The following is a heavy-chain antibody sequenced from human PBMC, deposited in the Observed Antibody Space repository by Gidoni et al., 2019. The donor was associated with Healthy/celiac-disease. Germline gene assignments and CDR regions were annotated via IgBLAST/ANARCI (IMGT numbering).Heavy chain of an antibody. D-gene: IGHD6-13*01. V-gene: IGHV3-23*01. Sequence: EVQLLEAGGGLVQPGGSLRRSCAASGFTFSSYAMSGVRQAPGKGLECVSAISGSGGSTYYADSVKGRFTISRDNSKNTLYLQMNSLRAEDTAVYYCAKEGPLAPEEQQLDGNYYYGMDVWGQGTTVTVSS. J-gene: IGHJ6*02. CDR2: ISGSGGST. CDR1: GFTFSSYA. CDR3: AKEGPLAPEEQQLDGNYYYGMDV.